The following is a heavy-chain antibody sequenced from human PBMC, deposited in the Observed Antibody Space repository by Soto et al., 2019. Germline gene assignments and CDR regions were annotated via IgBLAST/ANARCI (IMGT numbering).Heavy chain of an antibody. D-gene: IGHD3-10*01. J-gene: IGHJ6*02. CDR3: ATKKGYYYGSGSYRGGMDV. CDR2: INHSGST. V-gene: IGHV4-34*01. Sequence: QVQLQQWGAGLLKPSETLSLTCAVYGGSFSGYYWSWIRQPPGKGLEWIGEINHSGSTNYNPSLXAADTLSVATXXHXLLXKLSSVTAADTAVYYCATKKGYYYGSGSYRGGMDVWGQGTPVTVSS. CDR1: GGSFSGYY.